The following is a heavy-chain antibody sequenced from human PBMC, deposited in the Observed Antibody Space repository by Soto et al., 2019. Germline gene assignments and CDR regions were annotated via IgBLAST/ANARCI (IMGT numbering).Heavy chain of an antibody. CDR2: ISYDGSNK. J-gene: IGHJ6*02. D-gene: IGHD1-1*01. V-gene: IGHV3-30-3*01. CDR1: GFTFSSYA. CDR3: ARAFSLERYYYCGIDF. Sequence: GGSLRLSCAASGFTFSSYAMHWVRQAPGKGLEWVAVISYDGSNKYYADSVKGRFTISRDNSKNTLYLQMNSLRAEDTAVYYCARAFSLERYYYCGIDFWGQGTTVTVSS.